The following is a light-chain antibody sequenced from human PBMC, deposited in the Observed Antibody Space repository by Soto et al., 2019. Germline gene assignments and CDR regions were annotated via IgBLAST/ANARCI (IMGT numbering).Light chain of an antibody. J-gene: IGLJ1*01. V-gene: IGLV2-14*01. CDR1: SSDVGDYNY. Sequence: QSALTQPASVSGSPGQSIIISCTGTSSDVGDYNYVSWYQQHPGKAPKLMIYEVSNRPSGVSNRFSGSKSGNTASLTISGLQAEDEADYYCSSYTSSSILVFGTGTKVTVL. CDR2: EVS. CDR3: SSYTSSSILV.